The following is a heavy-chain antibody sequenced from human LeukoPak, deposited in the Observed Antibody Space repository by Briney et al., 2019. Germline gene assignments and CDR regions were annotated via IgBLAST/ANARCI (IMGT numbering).Heavy chain of an antibody. CDR2: INPNDGDT. D-gene: IGHD2-2*01. J-gene: IGHJ4*02. Sequence: GASVKVSCKASGYTFTDYYMHWVRQAPGQGFEWMGWINPNDGDTNYAQKFQGRVTMTRDTSTSTAHMEVSRLRSDDTAVYYYARANFLYCSSSTCLFDYWGQGTLVTVSS. CDR3: ARANFLYCSSSTCLFDY. V-gene: IGHV1-2*02. CDR1: GYTFTDYY.